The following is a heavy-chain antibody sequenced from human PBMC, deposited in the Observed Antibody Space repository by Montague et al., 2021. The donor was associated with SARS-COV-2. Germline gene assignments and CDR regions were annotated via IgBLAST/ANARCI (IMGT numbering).Heavy chain of an antibody. V-gene: IGHV4-38-2*02. CDR3: AKVAGSHDTFDI. CDR2: IYHSGST. D-gene: IGHD6-19*01. CDR1: GYSISIGYY. J-gene: IGHJ3*02. Sequence: SETLSLTCTVSGYSISIGYYWGWIRQPPGKGLEWIGTIYHSGSTYFNPSLKSRVTISVDTSKNQFSLNLSSVTAADAAVYYCAKVAGSHDTFDIWGRGTMVTVSS.